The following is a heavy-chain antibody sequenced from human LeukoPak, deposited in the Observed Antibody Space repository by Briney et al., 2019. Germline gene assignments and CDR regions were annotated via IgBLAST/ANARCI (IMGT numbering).Heavy chain of an antibody. Sequence: GGSLRLSCTASGFTFSVYAMMWVRQAPGKGPEWVSAIRGGGGSAFYADSVKGRFTISRDISKYTLFLQMNSLRAEDTAVYYCARDPNGDYIGAFDMWGPGTMVTVSS. D-gene: IGHD4-17*01. CDR2: IRGGGGSA. J-gene: IGHJ3*02. CDR3: ARDPNGDYIGAFDM. CDR1: GFTFSVYA. V-gene: IGHV3-23*01.